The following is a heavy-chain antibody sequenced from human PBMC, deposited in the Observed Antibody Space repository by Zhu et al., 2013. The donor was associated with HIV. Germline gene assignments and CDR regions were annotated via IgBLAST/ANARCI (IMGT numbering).Heavy chain of an antibody. D-gene: IGHD3-10*01. Sequence: QVQLQESGPRLVKPSETLSLTCTVTGGSVSSGTYFWSWIRQPPGKGLEWIGFIFHSGDSNYSPSLKSRVTMSIDTSKNQLSLNLNSVSSADTAMYYCVKEGSKKAVDYWGPDPGHRLL. V-gene: IGHV4-61*01. CDR3: VKEGSKKAVDY. J-gene: IGHJ4*02. CDR2: IFHSGDS. CDR1: GGSVSSGTYF.